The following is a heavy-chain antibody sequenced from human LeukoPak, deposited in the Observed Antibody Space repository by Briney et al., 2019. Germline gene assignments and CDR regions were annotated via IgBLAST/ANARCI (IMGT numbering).Heavy chain of an antibody. CDR1: GFTFSNAW. Sequence: GGSLGLSCAASGFTFSNAWMSWVRQAPGKGLEWVGRFKSKTDGGTTDYAAPVKGRFTISGDDSKNTLYLQMNSLKTEDTAVYYCIMTYHWGQGALVTVSS. CDR3: IMTYH. V-gene: IGHV3-15*01. CDR2: FKSKTDGGTT. J-gene: IGHJ1*01.